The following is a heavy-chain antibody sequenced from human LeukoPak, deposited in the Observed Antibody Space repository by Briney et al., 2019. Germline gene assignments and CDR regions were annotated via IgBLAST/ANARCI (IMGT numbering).Heavy chain of an antibody. V-gene: IGHV3-15*01. CDR2: IKSEADGATT. CDR1: GFIFSNVW. Sequence: PGGSLRLSCVASGFIFSNVWVSWVRQAPGKGLEWVGRIKSEADGATTDYSTPVRGRFTISRDDSKSILYLQMNSLKTEDTAVYYCTTDTSSWTTYDCWGQGTLVTVSS. D-gene: IGHD6-13*01. J-gene: IGHJ4*02. CDR3: TTDTSSWTTYDC.